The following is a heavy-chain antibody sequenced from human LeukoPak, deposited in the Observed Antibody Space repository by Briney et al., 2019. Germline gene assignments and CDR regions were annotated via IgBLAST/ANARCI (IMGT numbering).Heavy chain of an antibody. CDR1: GGSISSYY. J-gene: IGHJ4*02. D-gene: IGHD2-15*01. CDR2: IYTSGST. V-gene: IGHV4-4*07. Sequence: SETLSLTCTVSGGSISSYYWSWIRQPAGKGLEWIGRIYTSGSTDYNPSLKSRVTMSVATSKNQFSLKLSSVTAADTAVYYCARAPFEYCSGVICYSRHTFDYWGQGTLVIVSS. CDR3: ARAPFEYCSGVICYSRHTFDY.